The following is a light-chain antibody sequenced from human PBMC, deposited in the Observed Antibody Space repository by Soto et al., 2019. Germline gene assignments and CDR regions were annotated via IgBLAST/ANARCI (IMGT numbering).Light chain of an antibody. J-gene: IGLJ2*01. CDR2: EVS. V-gene: IGLV2-23*02. CDR1: SSDVGSYNL. CDR3: CSYAGSSTSLVV. Sequence: QSALTQPASVSGSPGQSNTISCTGTSSDVGSYNLVSWYQQHPGKAPKLMIYEVSKRPSGVSNRFSGSKSGNTASLTISGLQAEDEADYYCCSYAGSSTSLVVFGGGTKLTVL.